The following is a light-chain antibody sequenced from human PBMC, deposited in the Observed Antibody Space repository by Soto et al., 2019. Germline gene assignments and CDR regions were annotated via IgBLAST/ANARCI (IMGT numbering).Light chain of an antibody. CDR2: EAS. CDR3: QQSYSSPYT. Sequence: DIQMTQSPSTLSASVGDRVTIAFRASQSISSWLAWYQQKPGKAPKLLIYEASSLESGVPSRFRGSGSGTDFTLTISSLQPEDFATYYCQQSYSSPYTFGKGTKVDI. V-gene: IGKV1-5*01. J-gene: IGKJ2*01. CDR1: QSISSW.